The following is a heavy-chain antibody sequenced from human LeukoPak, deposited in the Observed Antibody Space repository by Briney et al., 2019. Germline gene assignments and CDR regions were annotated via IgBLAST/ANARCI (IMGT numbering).Heavy chain of an antibody. Sequence: PSETLSLTCSVSGGSVSSSSYYWGWIRQPPGKGLEWLGSIYYTTNTYSNPSLKSRVTISVDTSMNQFSLKLSSVTAADTAVYYCARDHRQLVDQYDYSYFGLDVWGQGTTVTVSS. V-gene: IGHV4-39*07. CDR1: GGSVSSSSYY. CDR2: IYYTTNT. CDR3: ARDHRQLVDQYDYSYFGLDV. J-gene: IGHJ6*02. D-gene: IGHD6-13*01.